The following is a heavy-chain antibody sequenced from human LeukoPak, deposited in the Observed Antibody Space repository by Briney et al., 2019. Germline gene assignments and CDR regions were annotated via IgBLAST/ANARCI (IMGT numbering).Heavy chain of an antibody. Sequence: PSETLSLTCTVSGGSISSYYWSWIRQPPGKGLEWIGYIYYSGSTNYNPSLKSRVTISVDTSKNQFSLKLSSVTAADTAVYYCARERGKLWFGELYAFDIWGQGTMVTVSS. J-gene: IGHJ3*02. V-gene: IGHV4-59*01. D-gene: IGHD3-10*01. CDR1: GGSISSYY. CDR2: IYYSGST. CDR3: ARERGKLWFGELYAFDI.